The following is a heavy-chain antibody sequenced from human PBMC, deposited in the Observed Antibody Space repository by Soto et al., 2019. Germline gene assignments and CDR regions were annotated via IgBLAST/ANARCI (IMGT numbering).Heavy chain of an antibody. J-gene: IGHJ4*02. D-gene: IGHD3-10*01. CDR3: ARGSTESYPGSRIFDF. CDR1: GLTFGSRA. Sequence: GGSLRLSCVASGLTFGSRAVSWVRQAPGEGLQWVATITDNGGDAKYADSVRGRFVISRDNSKKTLYLQMTSLTAEDSAMYFCARGSTESYPGSRIFDFWGRGTLVTVSS. V-gene: IGHV3-23*01. CDR2: ITDNGGDA.